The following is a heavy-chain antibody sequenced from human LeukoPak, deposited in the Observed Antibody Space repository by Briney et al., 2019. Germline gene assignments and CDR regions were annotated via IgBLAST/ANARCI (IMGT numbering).Heavy chain of an antibody. V-gene: IGHV4-61*02. J-gene: IGHJ6*03. Sequence: SATLSLTCPVSGGSISSGSYYWSCIRQPAGKGLGWIGRIYTSGSTNYNPSLKSRVTISVDTSKNQFSLKLSSVTAADTAVYYCARDGTRTSYYYMDVWGKGTTVTISS. CDR3: ARDGTRTSYYYMDV. CDR2: IYTSGST. CDR1: GGSISSGSYY. D-gene: IGHD1-7*01.